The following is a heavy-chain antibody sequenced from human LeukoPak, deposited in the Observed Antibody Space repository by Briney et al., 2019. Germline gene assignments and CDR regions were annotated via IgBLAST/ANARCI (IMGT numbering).Heavy chain of an antibody. Sequence: PSETLSLTCSVSGDSIISTNSYWGWIRQPPGKGPEWIASIYYSGSTHYNPSLKSRVTISIDTSTNQFSLKLNSVTAADTAVYYCARHVGGAGDIWGQGTMVTVSS. J-gene: IGHJ3*02. V-gene: IGHV4-39*07. CDR1: GDSIISTNSY. CDR2: IYYSGST. CDR3: ARHVGGAGDI. D-gene: IGHD3-10*01.